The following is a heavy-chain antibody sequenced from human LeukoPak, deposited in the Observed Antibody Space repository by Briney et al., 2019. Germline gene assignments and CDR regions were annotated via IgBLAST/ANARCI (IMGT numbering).Heavy chain of an antibody. D-gene: IGHD3-22*01. CDR1: GGSISNYY. J-gene: IGHJ3*02. CDR3: ARDKLDSSGYYAFDI. Sequence: SETLSLTCTVSGGSISNYYWSWIRQPPGKGLEWIGYIYYSGSTNNNPALKSRVTISVDTSKNQFSLKLSSVTAADTAVYYCARDKLDSSGYYAFDIWGQGTLVTVSS. CDR2: IYYSGST. V-gene: IGHV4-59*01.